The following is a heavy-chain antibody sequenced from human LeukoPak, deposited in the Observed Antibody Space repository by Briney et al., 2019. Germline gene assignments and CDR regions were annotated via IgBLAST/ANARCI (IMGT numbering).Heavy chain of an antibody. Sequence: PSETLSLTCSVSGGSVSSGTYYWSWIRQPPGKGLEWIGYISYSGSTSYNPSLKSRVTISVDTSKNQLSLKLSSVTAAGTAVYYCTIPPSSSNYYYGMDVWGQGTTVTVSS. CDR1: GGSVSSGTYY. V-gene: IGHV4-61*01. CDR2: ISYSGST. J-gene: IGHJ6*02. D-gene: IGHD2-2*01. CDR3: TIPPSSSNYYYGMDV.